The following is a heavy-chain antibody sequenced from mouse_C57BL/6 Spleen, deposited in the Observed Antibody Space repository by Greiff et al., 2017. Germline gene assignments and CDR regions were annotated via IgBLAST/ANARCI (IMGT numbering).Heavy chain of an antibody. D-gene: IGHD1-1*01. CDR3: ARSSTTVVAGYYAMDY. Sequence: VKLQESGAELARPGASVKMSCKASGYTFTSYTMHWVKQRPGQGLEWIGYINPSSGYTKYNQKFKDKATLTADKSSSTAYMQLSSLTSEDSAVYYCARSSTTVVAGYYAMDYWGQGTSVTVSS. V-gene: IGHV1-4*01. CDR1: GYTFTSYT. J-gene: IGHJ4*01. CDR2: INPSSGYT.